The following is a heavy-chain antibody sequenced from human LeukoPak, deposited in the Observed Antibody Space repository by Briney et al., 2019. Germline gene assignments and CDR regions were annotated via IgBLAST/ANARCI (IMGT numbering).Heavy chain of an antibody. Sequence: ASVKVSCKASGYTFTSYGISWVRQAPGQGLEWMGWISAYNGNTNYAQKLQGRVTMTTDTSTSTAYMELRSLRSDDTAVYYFARAPPVDWYHLPPPRFAPGARGPLVTVSS. J-gene: IGHJ5*02. D-gene: IGHD2-2*01. V-gene: IGHV1-18*01. CDR3: ARAPPVDWYHLPPPRFAP. CDR1: GYTFTSYG. CDR2: ISAYNGNT.